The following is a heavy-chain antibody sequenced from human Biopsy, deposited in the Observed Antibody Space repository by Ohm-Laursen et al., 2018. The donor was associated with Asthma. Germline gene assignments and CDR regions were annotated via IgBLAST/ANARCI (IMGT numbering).Heavy chain of an antibody. Sequence: SLRLSCSASGFTFRSYAMHWVRQAPGKGLAWVAVGGSYYDGGLKYYADSVNGRFTVSRDDPKNTLYLQMNSLRPDDTAVYYCARDVMEWYLPAFDFWGQGTLVTVSS. D-gene: IGHD3-3*01. V-gene: IGHV3-30-3*01. J-gene: IGHJ4*02. CDR1: GFTFRSYA. CDR2: GGSYYDGGLK. CDR3: ARDVMEWYLPAFDF.